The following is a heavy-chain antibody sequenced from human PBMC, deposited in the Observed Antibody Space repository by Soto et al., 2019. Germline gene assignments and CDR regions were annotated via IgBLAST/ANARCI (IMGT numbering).Heavy chain of an antibody. J-gene: IGHJ5*02. D-gene: IGHD2-15*01. Sequence: GGSLRLSCAASGFTFSSYSMNWVRQAPGKGLEWVSYISSSSSTIYYADSVKGRFTISRDNAKNSLYLQMNSLRAEDTAVYYCARDEGGYCSGGSCYPWGQGTLVTVSS. V-gene: IGHV3-48*01. CDR2: ISSSSSTI. CDR3: ARDEGGYCSGGSCYP. CDR1: GFTFSSYS.